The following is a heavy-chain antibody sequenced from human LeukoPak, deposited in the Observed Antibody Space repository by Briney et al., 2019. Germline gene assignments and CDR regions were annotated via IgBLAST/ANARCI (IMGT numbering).Heavy chain of an antibody. CDR2: INHSGST. J-gene: IGHJ4*02. V-gene: IGHV4-34*01. D-gene: IGHD3-9*01. Sequence: SETLSLTCAVYGGSFSGYYWSWIRQPPGKGLEWIGEINHSGSTNYNPSLKSRVTISVDTSKNQFSLKLSSVTAADTAVYYCARGPPYYDILTGYDPLLDYWGQGTLVTVSS. CDR3: ARGPPYYDILTGYDPLLDY. CDR1: GGSFSGYY.